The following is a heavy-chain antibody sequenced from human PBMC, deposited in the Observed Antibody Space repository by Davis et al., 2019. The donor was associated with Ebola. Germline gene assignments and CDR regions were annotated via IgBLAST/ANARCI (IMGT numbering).Heavy chain of an antibody. CDR2: ISRAGEST. V-gene: IGHV3-23*01. D-gene: IGHD3-16*02. CDR1: GFTVSTNT. Sequence: GESLKISCAASGFTVSTNTMDWVRQAPGKGLEWVSTISRAGESTYYGDSVRGRFTISRDNSMNTVYVQMYSLRADDTAVYYCAKGGFYLYMDVWGKGTTVTVSS. CDR3: AKGGFYLYMDV. J-gene: IGHJ6*03.